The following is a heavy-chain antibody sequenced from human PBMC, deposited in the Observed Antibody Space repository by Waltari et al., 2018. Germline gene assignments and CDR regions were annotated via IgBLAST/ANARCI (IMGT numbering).Heavy chain of an antibody. Sequence: QLQLQESGPGLVKPSETLSLTCTVSGGSISSSSYYWGWIRQPPGKGLEWIGSIYYSGSTSSNPALKSRVTISVDTSKNQFSLKLSSVTAADTAVYYCARVYYDFWSGSGGEWWFDPWGQGTLVTVSS. V-gene: IGHV4-39*07. J-gene: IGHJ5*02. CDR1: GGSISSSSYY. D-gene: IGHD3-3*01. CDR2: IYYSGST. CDR3: ARVYYDFWSGSGGEWWFDP.